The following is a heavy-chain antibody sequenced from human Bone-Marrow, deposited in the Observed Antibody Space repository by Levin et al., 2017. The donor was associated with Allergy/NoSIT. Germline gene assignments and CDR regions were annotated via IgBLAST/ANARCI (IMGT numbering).Heavy chain of an antibody. CDR2: ITWNSVDV. J-gene: IGHJ6*02. Sequence: SLKISCVVSGFTFDDHAMHWVRQGPGRGLEWVSAITWNSVDVAYADSVKGRFTISRDNAKNSLYLEMRDLRPEDTVVYYCARDMIAARPYYGMDVWGRGTAVTVFS. CDR1: GFTFDDHA. V-gene: IGHV3-9*01. D-gene: IGHD3-22*01. CDR3: ARDMIAARPYYGMDV.